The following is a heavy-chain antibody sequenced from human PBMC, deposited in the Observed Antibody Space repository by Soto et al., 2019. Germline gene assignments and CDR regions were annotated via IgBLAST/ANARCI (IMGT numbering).Heavy chain of an antibody. D-gene: IGHD3-10*01. CDR3: ARGNALDV. J-gene: IGHJ3*01. CDR2: TYYRSKWFH. Sequence: SQTLSLTCAISGDSVSSDITSWNWIRQSPSRGLEWLGRTYYRSKWFHDYAASVRSRITINPDTSKNQFSLELNSMTPEDTAVYYCARGNALDVWGQGTVVTVSS. V-gene: IGHV6-1*01. CDR1: GDSVSSDITS.